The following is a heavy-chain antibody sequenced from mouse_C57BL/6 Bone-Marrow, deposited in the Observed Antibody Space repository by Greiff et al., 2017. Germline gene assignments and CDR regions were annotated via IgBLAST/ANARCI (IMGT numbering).Heavy chain of an antibody. D-gene: IGHD2-3*01. J-gene: IGHJ2*01. CDR3: SSFDGNYFDF. CDR2: IDPEIGDT. CDR1: GFNIKDDY. V-gene: IGHV14-4*01. Sequence: EVQLQQSGAELVRPGASVKLSCTASGFNIKDDYIHWVKQRPEQGLEWIGWIDPEIGDTEYASKFQGKATITSDTSSNTAYLQLSRLTSEDTAVYDCSSFDGNYFDFWGQGTPLTVAS.